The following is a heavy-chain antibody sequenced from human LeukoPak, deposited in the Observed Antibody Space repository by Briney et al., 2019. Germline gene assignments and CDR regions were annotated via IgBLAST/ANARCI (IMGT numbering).Heavy chain of an antibody. CDR1: GGSISSGGYY. D-gene: IGHD3-3*01. CDR2: IYHSGST. V-gene: IGHV4-30-2*01. CDR3: ARDPSFWSGPSHPPMDV. Sequence: PSQTLSLTCTVSGGSISSGGYYWSWIRQAPGKGLEWIGYIYHSGSTYYNPSLKSRVTISVDTSKNQFSLKLSSVTAADTAVYYCARDPSFWSGPSHPPMDVWGKGTTVTVSS. J-gene: IGHJ6*03.